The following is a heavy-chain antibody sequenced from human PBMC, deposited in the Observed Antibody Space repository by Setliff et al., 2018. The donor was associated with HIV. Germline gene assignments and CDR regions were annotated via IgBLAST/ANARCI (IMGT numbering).Heavy chain of an antibody. CDR3: ARDRDLVLMVYAHFDY. CDR1: GYTFPNYG. CDR2: ISAYTANT. J-gene: IGHJ4*02. D-gene: IGHD2-8*01. Sequence: GASVKVSCKASGYTFPNYGITWVRQAPGQGLEWMGWISAYTANTNYAQNLQGRVTLTTDTSTSTAYMELRSLRSDDTAVYYCARDRDLVLMVYAHFDYWGQGTLVTVSS. V-gene: IGHV1-18*01.